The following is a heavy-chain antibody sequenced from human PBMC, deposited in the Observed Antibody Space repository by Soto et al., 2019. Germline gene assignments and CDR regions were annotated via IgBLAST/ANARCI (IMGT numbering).Heavy chain of an antibody. CDR1: GGSISSSSYY. D-gene: IGHD3-22*01. Sequence: SETLSLTCTVSGGSISSSSYYWAWIRQPPGKGLEWIGTIYYSGSTYYNPSLKSRVTISVDTSKSQFSLKLSSVTAADTAVYYCASLLYYDSSGFYHSFDYWGRGTLVTVSS. CDR3: ASLLYYDSSGFYHSFDY. V-gene: IGHV4-39*01. CDR2: IYYSGST. J-gene: IGHJ4*02.